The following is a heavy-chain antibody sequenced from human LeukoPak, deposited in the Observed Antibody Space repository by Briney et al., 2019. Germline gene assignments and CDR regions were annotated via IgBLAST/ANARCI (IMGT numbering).Heavy chain of an antibody. D-gene: IGHD3/OR15-3a*01. Sequence: TSETLSLTCTVSGGSISSYYWSRVRQPPGKGLEWIGYIYYSGSTNYNPSLKSRVTISVDMSKNQFSLKLSSVTAADTAVYYCARRTGYYDGFDYWGQGTLVTVSS. CDR2: IYYSGST. CDR3: ARRTGYYDGFDY. CDR1: GGSISSYY. J-gene: IGHJ4*02. V-gene: IGHV4-59*01.